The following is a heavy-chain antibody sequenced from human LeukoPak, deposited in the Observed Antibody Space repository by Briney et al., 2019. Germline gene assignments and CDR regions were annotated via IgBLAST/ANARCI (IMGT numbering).Heavy chain of an antibody. CDR2: ISHRGTT. D-gene: IGHD1-1*01. CDR3: TRERSGTIVDD. Sequence: PSETLSLTCAVSGYFVSAGCYWGWIRHSPGKGLEWIGSISHRGTTYHNPSLKSRVIMSLDTSMNQFSLSLASVTAADTATYYCTRERSGTIVDDWGQGTLVTVSS. J-gene: IGHJ4*02. CDR1: GYFVSAGCY. V-gene: IGHV4-38-2*02.